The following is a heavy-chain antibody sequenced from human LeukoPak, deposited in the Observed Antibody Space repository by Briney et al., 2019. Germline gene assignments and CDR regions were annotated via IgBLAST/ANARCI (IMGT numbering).Heavy chain of an antibody. CDR1: GGSITNNY. CDR3: VRDGVGYNSRFYY. D-gene: IGHD5-24*01. Sequence: SETLSLTCTVSGGSITNNYWSWIRQSPGKGLEWIGYIYDSGSANYNPSLKSRISISVDTSKNQFSLRLTSVTAADTAVYYCVRDGVGYNSRFYYWGQGTLVTVSS. V-gene: IGHV4-59*01. CDR2: IYDSGSA. J-gene: IGHJ4*02.